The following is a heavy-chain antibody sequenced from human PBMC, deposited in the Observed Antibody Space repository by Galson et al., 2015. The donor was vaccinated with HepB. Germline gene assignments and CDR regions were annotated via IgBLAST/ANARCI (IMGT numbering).Heavy chain of an antibody. V-gene: IGHV3-53*01. Sequence: SLRLSCAASGFTVSSNYMSWVRQAPGRGLECVSVIYSGFNTNYADSVRGRFIISRDNSKNTLYPQMNSLRVEDTAVYYCARGYSRSWYSGLGFWGQGTLVTVSS. J-gene: IGHJ4*02. D-gene: IGHD6-13*01. CDR1: GFTVSSNY. CDR2: IYSGFNT. CDR3: ARGYSRSWYSGLGF.